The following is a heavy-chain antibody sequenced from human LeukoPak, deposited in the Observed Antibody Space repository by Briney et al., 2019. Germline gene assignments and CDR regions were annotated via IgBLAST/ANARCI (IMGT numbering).Heavy chain of an antibody. V-gene: IGHV3-30-3*01. CDR3: ARGGGSIAVADDDYFGY. Sequence: GGSLRLSCAASGFTFSSYAMHWVRQAPGKGLEWVAVISYDGSNKYYADSVKGRFTISRDNSKNTLYLQMNSLRAEDTAVYYCARGGGSIAVADDDYFGYWGQGTLVTVSS. CDR1: GFTFSSYA. CDR2: ISYDGSNK. D-gene: IGHD6-19*01. J-gene: IGHJ4*02.